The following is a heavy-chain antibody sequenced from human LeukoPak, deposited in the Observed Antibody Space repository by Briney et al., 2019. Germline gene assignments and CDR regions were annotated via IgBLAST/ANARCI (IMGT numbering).Heavy chain of an antibody. CDR3: TTEGFDY. V-gene: IGHV3-9*01. Sequence: GGSLRLSCAASGFTFSSYAMSWVRQAPGKGLEWVSGISWNSGSIGYADSVKGRFTISRDNAKNSLYLQMNSLRAEDRALYYCTTEGFDYWGQGTLVTVSS. CDR1: GFTFSSYA. J-gene: IGHJ4*02. CDR2: ISWNSGSI.